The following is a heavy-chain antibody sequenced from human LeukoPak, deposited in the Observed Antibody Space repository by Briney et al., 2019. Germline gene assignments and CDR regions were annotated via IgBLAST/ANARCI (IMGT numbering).Heavy chain of an antibody. V-gene: IGHV3-53*01. J-gene: IGHJ3*02. CDR1: GFTLSSNY. Sequence: PGGSLRLSCAASGFTLSSNYVNWVRQAPGKGLEWVSVIYGGDITNYADSVKGRFTISRDNSKNSLSLQMNSLRAEDTAVYYCARDSGTDDYKRAFDIWGQGTMVTVSS. CDR3: ARDSGTDDYKRAFDI. D-gene: IGHD5-24*01. CDR2: IYGGDIT.